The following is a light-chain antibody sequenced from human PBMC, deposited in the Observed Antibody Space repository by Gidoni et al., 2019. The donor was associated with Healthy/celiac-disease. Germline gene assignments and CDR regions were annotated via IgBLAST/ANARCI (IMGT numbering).Light chain of an antibody. CDR2: GAS. J-gene: IGKJ1*01. V-gene: IGKV3-20*01. Sequence: EIVLTQSPGTLSLSPGERATRSCRASQSVSSSYLAWYQQNPGQAPRLLIYGASSRATGIPDRFSGSGSGTDFTLTISRLEPEDFAVYYCQQYGSSPATFGQGTKVEIK. CDR1: QSVSSSY. CDR3: QQYGSSPAT.